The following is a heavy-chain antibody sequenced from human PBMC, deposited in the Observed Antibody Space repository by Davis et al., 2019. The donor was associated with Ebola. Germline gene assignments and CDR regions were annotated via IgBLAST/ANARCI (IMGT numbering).Heavy chain of an antibody. V-gene: IGHV5-51*01. CDR1: GYIFTSSW. D-gene: IGHD6-19*01. CDR2: IYPGDSDT. J-gene: IGHJ3*01. CDR3: ATSPSGWHTDGLDV. Sequence: KVSCKGSGYIFTSSWIGWVRQMPGKGLEWMGLIYPGDSDTRYSPSFQGQVTISADKSISTAYLQWSSLKASDTAMYYCATSPSGWHTDGLDVWGQGTMVTVSS.